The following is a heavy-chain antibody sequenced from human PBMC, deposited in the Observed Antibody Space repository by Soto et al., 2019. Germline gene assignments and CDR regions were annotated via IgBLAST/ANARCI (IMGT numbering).Heavy chain of an antibody. J-gene: IGHJ4*02. V-gene: IGHV3-21*01. Sequence: GGSLRLSCAASGFTFSSYSMNWVRQAPGKGLEWVSSISSSSSYIYYADSVKGRFTISRDNAKNSLYLQMNSLRAEDTAVYYCARSRTGSGSQRLIDYWGQGTLVTVSS. CDR2: ISSSSSYI. D-gene: IGHD3-10*01. CDR1: GFTFSSYS. CDR3: ARSRTGSGSQRLIDY.